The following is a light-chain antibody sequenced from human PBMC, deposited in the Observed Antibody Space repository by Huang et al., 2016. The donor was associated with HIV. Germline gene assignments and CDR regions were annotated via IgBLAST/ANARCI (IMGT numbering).Light chain of an antibody. V-gene: IGKV3-11*01. CDR1: QNISSF. Sequence: EIVLTQSPATLSLSPGGRAPLSCRASQNISSFLARYQQGAGQAPRLPIYGASNRATGIPARFSGSGSGTDFTLTINNLEPGDFAVYYCQQRFTFGPGTKVDIK. CDR2: GAS. CDR3: QQRFT. J-gene: IGKJ3*01.